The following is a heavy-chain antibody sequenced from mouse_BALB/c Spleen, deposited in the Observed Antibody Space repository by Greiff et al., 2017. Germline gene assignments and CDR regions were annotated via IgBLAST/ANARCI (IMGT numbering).Heavy chain of an antibody. Sequence: EVQGVESGGGLVKPGGSLKLSCAASGFTFSSYAMSWVRQSPEKRLEWVAEISSGGSYTYYPDTVTGRFTISRDNAKNTLYLEMSSLRSEDTAMYYCARVYYCGSSSYWYFDVWGAGTTVTVSS. CDR2: ISSGGSYT. CDR3: ARVYYCGSSSYWYFDV. CDR1: GFTFSSYA. V-gene: IGHV5-9-4*01. D-gene: IGHD1-1*01. J-gene: IGHJ1*01.